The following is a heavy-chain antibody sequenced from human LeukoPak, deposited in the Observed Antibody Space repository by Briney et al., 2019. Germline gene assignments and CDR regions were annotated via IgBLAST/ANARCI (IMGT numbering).Heavy chain of an antibody. CDR1: GFTFDDYA. D-gene: IGHD3-3*01. CDR2: ISWNSGSI. V-gene: IGHV3-9*01. CDR3: AKDPYDFWSGATLDP. Sequence: PGRSLRLSCAASGFTFDDYAMHWVRQAPGKGLEWVSGISWNSGSIGYADSVKGRFTISRDNAKNSLYLQMNSLRAEDTSVYYCAKDPYDFWSGATLDPWGQGTLVTVSS. J-gene: IGHJ5*02.